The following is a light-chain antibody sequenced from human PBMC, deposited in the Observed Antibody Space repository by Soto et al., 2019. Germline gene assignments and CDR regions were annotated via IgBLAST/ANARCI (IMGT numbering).Light chain of an antibody. CDR3: SSYTISSTLWV. Sequence: QSVLTQPASVSGSPGQSITISCTGTSSDVGGYNYVSWYQQHPGKAPKLMIYEVSNRPSGVSNRFSGSKSGNTASLTISGLQAEDEAGYYCSSYTISSTLWVFGGGTKLTVL. CDR1: SSDVGGYNY. V-gene: IGLV2-14*01. J-gene: IGLJ3*02. CDR2: EVS.